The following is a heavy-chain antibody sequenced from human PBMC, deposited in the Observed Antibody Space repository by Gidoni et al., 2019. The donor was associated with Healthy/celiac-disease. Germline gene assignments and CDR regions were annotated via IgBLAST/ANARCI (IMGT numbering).Heavy chain of an antibody. V-gene: IGHV1-69*06. Sequence: QVQLVQSGAEANKPASSVKVSCTASRGTFSSYAIRWVRQAPGQGLEWMGGILPIYGTANYAQKFQGRVTITADKSTSTAYMELSSLRSEDTAVYYCARGWDYSYYGGYYYYMDVWGKGTTVTVSS. CDR3: ARGWDYSYYGGYYYYMDV. D-gene: IGHD5-18*01. CDR1: RGTFSSYA. J-gene: IGHJ6*03. CDR2: ILPIYGTA.